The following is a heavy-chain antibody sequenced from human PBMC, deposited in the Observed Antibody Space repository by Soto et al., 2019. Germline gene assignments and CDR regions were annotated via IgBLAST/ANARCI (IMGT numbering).Heavy chain of an antibody. D-gene: IGHD5-12*01. CDR2: IDPDGTAT. CDR3: TRVSLLPVASY. J-gene: IGHJ4*02. CDR1: GFTFRSSW. Sequence: EEQLVESGGGLVQPGGSLRLSCAPSGFTFRSSWMNWVRQAPGRGLEWVANIDPDGTATYYVDSVKGRFTISRDNAATSLYLQMTSLTVEDTAIYYCTRVSLLPVASYWGQGTLVIVS. V-gene: IGHV3-7*01.